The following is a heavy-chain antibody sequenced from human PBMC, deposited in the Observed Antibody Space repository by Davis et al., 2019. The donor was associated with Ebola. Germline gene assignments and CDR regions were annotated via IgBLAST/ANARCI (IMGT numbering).Heavy chain of an antibody. CDR1: GFTFSSYS. CDR3: ARTFVVVVAATAWVGGMDV. D-gene: IGHD2-15*01. Sequence: GESLKISCAASGFTFSSYSMNWVRQAPGKGLEWVSSISSSSSYIYYADSVKGRFTISRDNAKNSLYLQMNSLRAEDTAVYYCARTFVVVVAATAWVGGMDVWGKGTTVTVSS. V-gene: IGHV3-21*01. J-gene: IGHJ6*04. CDR2: ISSSSSYI.